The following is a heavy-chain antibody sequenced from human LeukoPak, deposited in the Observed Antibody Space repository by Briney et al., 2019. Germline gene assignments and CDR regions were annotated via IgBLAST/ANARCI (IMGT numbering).Heavy chain of an antibody. CDR1: GYTFTGYY. CDR2: INPNSGGT. J-gene: IGHJ4*02. Sequence: GASVKVSCKASGYTFTGYYMHWVRQAPGQGLEWMGWINPNSGGTNYAQKFQGRVTMTEDTSTDTAYMELSSLRSEDAAVYYCATPRPRFGELLRAFDYWGQGTLVTVSS. D-gene: IGHD3-10*01. V-gene: IGHV1-2*02. CDR3: ATPRPRFGELLRAFDY.